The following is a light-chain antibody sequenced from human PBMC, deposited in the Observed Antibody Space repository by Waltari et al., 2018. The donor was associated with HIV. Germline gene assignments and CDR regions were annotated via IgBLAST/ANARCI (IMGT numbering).Light chain of an antibody. CDR3: QAWESNTVI. CDR2: QNT. V-gene: IGLV3-1*01. CDR1: KLGDKY. J-gene: IGLJ2*01. Sequence: SYDLTQPPSVSVSPGQTAFITCPGAKLGDKYTSWYQQKPGQSPVLVIYQNTKRPARIPERFSGSNSGNTAALTISGSQAMDEADYYCQAWESNTVIFGGGTKLTVL.